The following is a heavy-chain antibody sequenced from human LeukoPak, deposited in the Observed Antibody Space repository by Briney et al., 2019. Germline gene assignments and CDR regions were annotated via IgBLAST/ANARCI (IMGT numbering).Heavy chain of an antibody. CDR2: TYYSAST. D-gene: IGHD3-3*01. CDR1: GGSISGTSYY. J-gene: IGHJ3*02. CDR3: ARDSLAYYDFWSGYNAFDI. Sequence: SETLSLTCSVSGGSISGTSYYWGWIRQPPGKGLEWIGSTYYSASTYYNPSLKSRVTISVDTSKNQFSLKLSSVTAADTAVYYCARDSLAYYDFWSGYNAFDIWGQGTMVTVSS. V-gene: IGHV4-39*07.